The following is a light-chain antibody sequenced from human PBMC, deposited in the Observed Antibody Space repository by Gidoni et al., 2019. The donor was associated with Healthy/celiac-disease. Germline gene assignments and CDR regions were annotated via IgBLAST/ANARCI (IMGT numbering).Light chain of an antibody. CDR1: QSVSSSY. CDR3: QPEYT. Sequence: EIVLTQSPGTLSLSPGESATLSCRASQSVSSSYLAWYQQKPGQAPRLLIYGASSRATGIPDRFSGSGSGTDFTLTISRLEPEDFAVYYCQPEYTFXQXTKLEIK. CDR2: GAS. V-gene: IGKV3-20*01. J-gene: IGKJ2*01.